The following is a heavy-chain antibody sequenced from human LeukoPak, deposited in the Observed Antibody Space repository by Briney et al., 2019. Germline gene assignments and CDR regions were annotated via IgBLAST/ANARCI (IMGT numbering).Heavy chain of an antibody. CDR3: ATPLTGLHY. V-gene: IGHV3-53*01. CDR1: GLTVSSNY. D-gene: IGHD1-14*01. CDR2: VYREGGAGGT. Sequence: GGSLRRSCAASGLTVSSNYMCWVRQAPGQGLEWVADVYREGGAGGTNYADSVKGRFTISRDGAKNMVYLQMNSLRADDTAIYYCATPLTGLHYWGQGTQVIVSS. J-gene: IGHJ4*02.